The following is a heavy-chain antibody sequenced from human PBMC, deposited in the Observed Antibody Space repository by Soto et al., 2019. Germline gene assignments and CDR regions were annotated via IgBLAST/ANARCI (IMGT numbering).Heavy chain of an antibody. Sequence: QLQLQESGSGLVKPSQTLSLTCAVSGGSISSGGYSWSWIRQPPGKGLEWIGYIYHSGSTYYKPSLKSRVTLSVERSQNQFSLKLSSVTAADTAGYYWARGTLGVVTAARFDPWGQGTLVTVSS. D-gene: IGHD2-2*01. CDR2: IYHSGST. V-gene: IGHV4-30-2*01. CDR1: GGSISSGGYS. J-gene: IGHJ5*02. CDR3: ARGTLGVVTAARFDP.